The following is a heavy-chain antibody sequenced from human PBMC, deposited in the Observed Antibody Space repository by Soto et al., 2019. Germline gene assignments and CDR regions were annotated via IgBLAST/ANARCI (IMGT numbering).Heavy chain of an antibody. Sequence: SETLSLTCAVYGGSFSGYYWSWIRQPPGKGLEWIGEINHSGSTNYNPSLKSRVTISVDTSKNQFSLKLSSVTAADTAVYYCASLLFAATVTTPYYYGMDVWGQGTTVTVSS. D-gene: IGHD4-17*01. CDR3: ASLLFAATVTTPYYYGMDV. V-gene: IGHV4-34*01. J-gene: IGHJ6*02. CDR1: GGSFSGYY. CDR2: INHSGST.